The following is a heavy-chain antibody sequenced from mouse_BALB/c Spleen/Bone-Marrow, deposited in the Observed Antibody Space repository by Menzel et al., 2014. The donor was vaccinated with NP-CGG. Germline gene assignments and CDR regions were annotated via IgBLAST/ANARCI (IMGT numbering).Heavy chain of an antibody. CDR2: INPDSSTI. CDR1: GFDFSRYW. D-gene: IGHD1-2*01. V-gene: IGHV4-1*02. J-gene: IGHJ3*01. Sequence: EVQRVESGGGLVQPGGSLKLSCAASGFDFSRYWMSWVRQAPGKGLEWIGAINPDSSTINYTPSLKDKFIISRDNAKNTLYLQMSKVRSEDTALYYCASLHYYGFFAYWGQGTLVTVSA. CDR3: ASLHYYGFFAY.